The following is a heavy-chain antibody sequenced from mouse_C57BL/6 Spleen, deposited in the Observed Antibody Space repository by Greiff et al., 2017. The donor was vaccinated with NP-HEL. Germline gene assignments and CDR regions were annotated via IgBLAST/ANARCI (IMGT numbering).Heavy chain of an antibody. Sequence: VQLQQSGAELVRPGASVKLSCKASGYTFTDYYINWVKQRPGQGLEWIARIYPGSGNTYYNEKFKGKATLTAEKSSSTAYMQLSSLTSEDSAVYFCARSGYGPCWYFDVWGKGTTVTVSS. CDR2: IYPGSGNT. J-gene: IGHJ1*03. V-gene: IGHV1-76*01. CDR3: ARSGYGPCWYFDV. D-gene: IGHD2-10*02. CDR1: GYTFTDYY.